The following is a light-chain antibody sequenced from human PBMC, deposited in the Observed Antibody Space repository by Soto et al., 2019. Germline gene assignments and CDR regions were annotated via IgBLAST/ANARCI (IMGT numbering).Light chain of an antibody. Sequence: EIVLTQSPGTLSLSPGERATLSCRASQSVSSSYLAWYQQKPGQAPRLLIYDTSNRATGVPDRFSGSGSGTDFTLTISRLEPEDFAVYYCQHYGRSPGLFTFGPGTKVDIK. V-gene: IGKV3-20*01. CDR2: DTS. J-gene: IGKJ3*01. CDR3: QHYGRSPGLFT. CDR1: QSVSSSY.